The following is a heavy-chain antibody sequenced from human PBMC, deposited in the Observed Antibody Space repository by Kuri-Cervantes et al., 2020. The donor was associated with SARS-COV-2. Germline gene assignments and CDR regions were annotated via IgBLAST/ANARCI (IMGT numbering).Heavy chain of an antibody. CDR2: LYRSGST. Sequence: GSLRLSCTVSGGSISSGDYYWGWIRQSPGKGLEWIGSLYRSGSTYYNPSLKSRVTISADTSKNQFSLKLNSVTAADTAVYYCATMTVLSSDAFDIWGLGTMVTVSS. J-gene: IGHJ3*02. D-gene: IGHD4-11*01. V-gene: IGHV4-39*07. CDR1: GGSISSGDYY. CDR3: ATMTVLSSDAFDI.